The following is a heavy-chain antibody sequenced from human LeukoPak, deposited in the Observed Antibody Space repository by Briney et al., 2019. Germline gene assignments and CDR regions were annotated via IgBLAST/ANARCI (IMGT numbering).Heavy chain of an antibody. D-gene: IGHD1-1*01. Sequence: GETLKISCKGSGDSFTSYWIGWVRLMLGNGLGWMGIIYPGDSDTRYSPSFQGQVTISADKSISTAYLQWSSLKASDTAMYYCTSSSTTPPRFDYWGQGTLVTVSS. CDR3: TSSSTTPPRFDY. CDR2: IYPGDSDT. V-gene: IGHV5-51*01. J-gene: IGHJ4*02. CDR1: GDSFTSYW.